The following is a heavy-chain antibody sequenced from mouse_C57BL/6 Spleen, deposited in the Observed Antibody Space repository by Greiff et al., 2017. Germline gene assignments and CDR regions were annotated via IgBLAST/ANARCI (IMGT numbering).Heavy chain of an antibody. CDR3: ARGVAHYYAMDY. J-gene: IGHJ4*01. D-gene: IGHD1-1*02. CDR1: GYTFTSYW. CDR2: IDPSDSET. V-gene: IGHV1-52*01. Sequence: QVQLKESGAELVRPGSSVKLSCKASGYTFTSYWMHWVKQRPIQGLEWIGNIDPSDSETHYNQKFKDKATLTVDKSSSTAYMQLSSLTSEDSAVYYCARGVAHYYAMDYWGQGTSVTVSS.